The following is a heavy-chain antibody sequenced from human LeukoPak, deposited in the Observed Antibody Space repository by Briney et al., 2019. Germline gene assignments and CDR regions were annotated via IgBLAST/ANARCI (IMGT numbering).Heavy chain of an antibody. J-gene: IGHJ4*02. D-gene: IGHD3-10*01. V-gene: IGHV3-23*01. Sequence: PGGSLRLSCAASGFTFSSYAMSWVRQAPGRGLELVSSISGSSGNTYYADSVKGRFAISRDNSKNTLYLQMNSLRAEDTAVYYCASGEWPQNYWGQGTLVTVSS. CDR1: GFTFSSYA. CDR2: ISGSSGNT. CDR3: ASGEWPQNY.